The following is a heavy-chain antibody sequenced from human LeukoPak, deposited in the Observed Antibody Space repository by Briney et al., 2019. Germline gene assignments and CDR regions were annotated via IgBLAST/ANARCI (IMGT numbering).Heavy chain of an antibody. CDR2: IYYSGST. V-gene: IGHV4-59*11. J-gene: IGHJ4*02. D-gene: IGHD3-3*01. CDR1: GGSISGHY. CDR3: ARRYYDFWSGYYIPLDY. Sequence: SETLSLTCSVSGGSISGHYWSWIRQPPGKGLEWIGYIYYSGSTNYNPSLKSRVIMSVDTSKNQFSLRLSSVTAADTAVYYCARRYYDFWSGYYIPLDYWGQGTLVTVSS.